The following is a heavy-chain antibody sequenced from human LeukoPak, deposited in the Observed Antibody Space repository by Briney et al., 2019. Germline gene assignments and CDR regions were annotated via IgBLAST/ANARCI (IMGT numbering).Heavy chain of an antibody. CDR2: IYYSGST. CDR3: ARDLSIVVVPAAPHDAFDI. V-gene: IGHV4-30-4*01. Sequence: SQTLSLTCTVSGGSISSGDYYWSWIRQPPGKGLEWIGYIYYSGSTYYNPSLRSRVTISVDTSKNQFSLKLSSVTAADTAVYYCARDLSIVVVPAAPHDAFDIWGQGTMVTVSS. D-gene: IGHD2-2*01. CDR1: GGSISSGDYY. J-gene: IGHJ3*02.